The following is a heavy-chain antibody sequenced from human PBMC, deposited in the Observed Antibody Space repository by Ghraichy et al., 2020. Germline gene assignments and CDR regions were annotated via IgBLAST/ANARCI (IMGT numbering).Heavy chain of an antibody. V-gene: IGHV4-34*01. D-gene: IGHD3-10*01. CDR1: GGSFSGYY. CDR2: INHSGST. CDR3: ARGHDFYGSGTYSTAPS. J-gene: IGHJ4*02. Sequence: SETLSLTCVLHGGSFSGYYWSWIRQSPTKGLEWIGEINHSGSTTYNPSLESRLSISVDTSNNQFSLNLTSVTAADTAVYYCARGHDFYGSGTYSTAPSWGQGTPVTVSS.